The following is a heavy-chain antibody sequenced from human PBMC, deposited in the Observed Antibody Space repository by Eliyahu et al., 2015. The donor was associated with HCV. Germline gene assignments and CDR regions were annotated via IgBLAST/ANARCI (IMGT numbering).Heavy chain of an antibody. CDR1: GGTFSSYA. D-gene: IGHD2-2*02. CDR3: ARQRGGIVVVPAAIPYYYGMDV. CDR2: IIPIFGTA. J-gene: IGHJ6*02. V-gene: IGHV1-69*01. Sequence: QVQLVQSGAEVKKPGSSVKVSCKASGGTFSSYAISWVXQAPGQGLEWMGGIIPIFGTANYAQKFQGRVTITADESTSTAYMELSSLRSEDTAVYYCARQRGGIVVVPAAIPYYYGMDVWGQGTTVTVSS.